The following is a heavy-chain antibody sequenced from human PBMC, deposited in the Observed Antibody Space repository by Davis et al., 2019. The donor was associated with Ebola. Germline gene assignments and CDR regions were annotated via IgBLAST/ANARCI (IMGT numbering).Heavy chain of an antibody. Sequence: GESLKISCAASGFTFSSYGMHWVRQAPGKGLEWVAVISYDGSNKYYADSVKGRFTISRDNSKNTLYLQMNSLRAKDTAVYYCAKIIAAAGTGFDYWGQGTLVTVSS. CDR3: AKIIAAAGTGFDY. J-gene: IGHJ4*02. D-gene: IGHD6-13*01. V-gene: IGHV3-30*18. CDR1: GFTFSSYG. CDR2: ISYDGSNK.